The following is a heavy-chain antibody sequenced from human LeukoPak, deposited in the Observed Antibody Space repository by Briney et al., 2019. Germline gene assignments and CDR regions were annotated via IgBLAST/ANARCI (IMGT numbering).Heavy chain of an antibody. J-gene: IGHJ6*02. D-gene: IGHD4-17*01. CDR2: ISYDGSNK. CDR3: ARARYGDYFPHYYYGMDV. V-gene: IGHV3-30*04. Sequence: PGGSLRLSCAASGFTFSSYAMSWVRQAPGKGLEWVAVISYDGSNKYYADSVKGRFTISRDNSKNTLYLQMNSLRAEDTAVYYCARARYGDYFPHYYYGMDVWGQGTTVTVSS. CDR1: GFTFSSYA.